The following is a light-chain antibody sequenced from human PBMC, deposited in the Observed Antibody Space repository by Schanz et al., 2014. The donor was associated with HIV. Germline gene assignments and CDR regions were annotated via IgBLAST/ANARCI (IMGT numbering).Light chain of an antibody. Sequence: QSVLTQPPSVSGAPGQRVTISCTGTRSNIGTGFDVHWYQLLPGTAPKVLIFANTHRPSGVPDRFSGSKSGSTASLTVSGLQAEDEADYYCSSYAGSKNLVVFGGGTKVTVL. J-gene: IGLJ2*01. CDR1: RSNIGTGFD. CDR2: ANT. V-gene: IGLV1-40*01. CDR3: SSYAGSKNLVV.